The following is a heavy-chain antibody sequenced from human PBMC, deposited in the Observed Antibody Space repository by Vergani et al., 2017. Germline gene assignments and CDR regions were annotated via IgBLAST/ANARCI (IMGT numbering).Heavy chain of an antibody. Sequence: QVQLVQSGAEVKKPGASVKVSCKASGYTFTGYYMHWVRQAPGQGLEWMGWINPNSGGTNYAPKIQGRVTMTSDTSISTAYMELSRLRSEDTAVYYCARRFGTLYYDILTGYSPEGGMDVWGQGTTVTVSS. CDR2: INPNSGGT. V-gene: IGHV1-2*02. D-gene: IGHD3-9*01. CDR3: ARRFGTLYYDILTGYSPEGGMDV. J-gene: IGHJ6*02. CDR1: GYTFTGYY.